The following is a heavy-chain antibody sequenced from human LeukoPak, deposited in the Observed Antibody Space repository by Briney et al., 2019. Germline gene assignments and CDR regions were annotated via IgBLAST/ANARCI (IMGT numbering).Heavy chain of an antibody. D-gene: IGHD6-6*01. CDR3: ARVRVAARPDDAFDI. V-gene: IGHV4-31*03. CDR2: IYYSGST. CDR1: GGSISSGGYY. J-gene: IGHJ3*02. Sequence: SETLSLTCTVSGGSISSGGYYWSWIRPPPGKGLEWIGYIYYSGSTYYNPSLKSRVTISVDTSKNQFSLKPSSVTAAGTAVYYCARVRVAARPDDAFDIWGQGTMVTVSS.